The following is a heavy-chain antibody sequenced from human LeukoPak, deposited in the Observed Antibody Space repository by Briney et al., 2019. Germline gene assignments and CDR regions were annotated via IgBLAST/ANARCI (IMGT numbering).Heavy chain of an antibody. CDR2: INHSGSA. D-gene: IGHD4-17*01. V-gene: IGHV4-34*01. Sequence: PSETLSLTCTVSGGSISSYYWSWIRQPPGKGLEWIGEINHSGSANYNPSLKSRVTISLDMSENQFSLKLTSVTAADTAVYYCARGQGTVTTHWGQGTLVTVSS. J-gene: IGHJ4*02. CDR1: GGSISSYY. CDR3: ARGQGTVTTH.